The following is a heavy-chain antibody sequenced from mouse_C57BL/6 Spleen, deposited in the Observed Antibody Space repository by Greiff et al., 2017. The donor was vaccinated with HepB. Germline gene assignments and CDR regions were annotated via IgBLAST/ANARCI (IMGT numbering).Heavy chain of an antibody. D-gene: IGHD4-1*02. Sequence: EVMLVESGGGLVKPGGSLKLSCAASGFTFSSYAMSWVRQTPEKRLEWVATISDGGSYTYYPDNVKGRFPISRDNAKNNLYLQMSHLKSEDTAMYYCARATGSFAYWGQGTLVTVSA. V-gene: IGHV5-4*03. CDR3: ARATGSFAY. CDR2: ISDGGSYT. CDR1: GFTFSSYA. J-gene: IGHJ3*01.